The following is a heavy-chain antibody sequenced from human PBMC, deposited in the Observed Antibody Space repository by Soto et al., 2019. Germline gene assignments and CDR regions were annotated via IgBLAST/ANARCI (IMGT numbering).Heavy chain of an antibody. J-gene: IGHJ4*02. Sequence: GGSLRLSCAASGFTFSSYGMHWVRQAPGKGLEWVAVISYDGSNKYYADSVKGRFTISRDNSKNTLYLQMNSLRAEDTAVYYCAKDSNKSYYDSSGNFDYWGQGTLVTVSS. CDR1: GFTFSSYG. V-gene: IGHV3-30*18. CDR2: ISYDGSNK. CDR3: AKDSNKSYYDSSGNFDY. D-gene: IGHD3-22*01.